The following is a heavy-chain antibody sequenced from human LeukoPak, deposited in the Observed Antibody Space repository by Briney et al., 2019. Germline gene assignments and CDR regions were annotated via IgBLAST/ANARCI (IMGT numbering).Heavy chain of an antibody. CDR1: EFTFGDYA. V-gene: IGHV3-49*03. J-gene: IGHJ4*02. CDR3: TRGGRFRGYFDY. D-gene: IGHD3-3*01. Sequence: GGSLRLSCTASEFTFGDYAMSWFRQAPGKGRDGVGFSRSKAYGGTTEYAASVKGRFTISRDDSKSIAYLQMNSLKTEDTAVYYCTRGGRFRGYFDYWGQGTLVTVSS. CDR2: SRSKAYGGTT.